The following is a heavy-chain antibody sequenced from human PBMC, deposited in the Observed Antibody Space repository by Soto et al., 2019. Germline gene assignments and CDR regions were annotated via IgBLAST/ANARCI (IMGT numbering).Heavy chain of an antibody. CDR3: ASPDYDFWSGSYIDY. CDR1: GFTFSSYA. V-gene: IGHV3-23*01. D-gene: IGHD3-3*01. J-gene: IGHJ4*02. Sequence: EVQLLESGGGLVQPGGSLRLSCAASGFTFSSYAMSWVRQAPGKGLEWVSAVSGSGGSTYYAVSVKGRFTISRDNSKNTMYQQMNSLRAEDTAVYYCASPDYDFWSGSYIDYWGQGTLVTVSS. CDR2: VSGSGGST.